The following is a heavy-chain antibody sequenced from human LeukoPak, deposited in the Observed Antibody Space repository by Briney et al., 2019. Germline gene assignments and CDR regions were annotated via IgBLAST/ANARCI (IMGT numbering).Heavy chain of an antibody. Sequence: PGGSLRLSCAASGFTFSSYAMNWVRQAPGKGLEWVSAISGSGSTTYYADSVKGRFTISRDNSKNTLFLQMNSLTAEDTAIYSCARPRLEYCSGGSCFDAFDIWGQGTMVPVSS. D-gene: IGHD2-15*01. CDR3: ARPRLEYCSGGSCFDAFDI. CDR1: GFTFSSYA. V-gene: IGHV3-23*01. J-gene: IGHJ3*02. CDR2: ISGSGSTT.